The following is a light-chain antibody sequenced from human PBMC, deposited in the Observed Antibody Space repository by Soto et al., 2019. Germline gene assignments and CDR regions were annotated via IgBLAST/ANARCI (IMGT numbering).Light chain of an antibody. V-gene: IGLV1-44*01. CDR3: AAWDDNLNGTL. J-gene: IGLJ3*02. CDR1: NSNIGRYS. Sequence: QSVLTQPPSLSGTPGQRVTISCSGSNSNIGRYSVNWYQHSPGTAPKILIYSDDERPSGIPARFSGSMSGTSASLAISGLQSEDEAEYYCAAWDDNLNGTLFVGGTEVTV. CDR2: SDD.